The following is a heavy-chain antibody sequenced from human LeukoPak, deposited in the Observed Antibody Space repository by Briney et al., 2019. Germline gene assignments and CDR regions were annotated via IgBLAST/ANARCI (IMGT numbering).Heavy chain of an antibody. CDR2: IIPIFGTA. J-gene: IGHJ4*02. CDR3: ARYSSSWYREDY. Sequence: ASVKVSCKASGGTFSSYAISWVRQAPGQGLEWMGGIIPIFGTANYAQKFQGRVTITADESTSTAYMELSSLRSEDTAVYYCARYSSSWYREDYWGQGTLVTVSS. V-gene: IGHV1-69*13. D-gene: IGHD6-13*01. CDR1: GGTFSSYA.